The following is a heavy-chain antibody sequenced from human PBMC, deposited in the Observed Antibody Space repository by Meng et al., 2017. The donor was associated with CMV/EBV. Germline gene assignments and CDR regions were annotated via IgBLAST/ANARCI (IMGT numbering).Heavy chain of an antibody. CDR3: ARVPTRSYYPLYYFDY. CDR2: LNPSGGSP. CDR1: YNFIKHY. Sequence: YNFIKHYIYWVRQAPGQGLEWMGMLNPSGGSPTYAQKFQARVTLTRDTSTRTVYMELSGLRSEDTAVYYCARVPTRSYYPLYYFDYWGQGTLVTVSS. V-gene: IGHV1-46*01. D-gene: IGHD3-10*01. J-gene: IGHJ4*02.